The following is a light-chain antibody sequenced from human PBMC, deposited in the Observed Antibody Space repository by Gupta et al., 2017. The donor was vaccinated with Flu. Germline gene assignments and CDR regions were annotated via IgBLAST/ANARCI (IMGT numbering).Light chain of an antibody. CDR1: QSVSSSY. Sequence: ERATLSCRASQSVSSSYLAWYQQKPGQAPRLLIYGASSRATGIPDRFSGSGSVTDFTLTISRLEPEDFAVYYCQQYGSSPGAFGQGTKVEIK. CDR2: GAS. V-gene: IGKV3-20*01. J-gene: IGKJ1*01. CDR3: QQYGSSPGA.